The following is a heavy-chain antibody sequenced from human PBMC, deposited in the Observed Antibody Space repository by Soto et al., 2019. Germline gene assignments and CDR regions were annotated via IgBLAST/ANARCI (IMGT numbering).Heavy chain of an antibody. J-gene: IGHJ5*02. CDR1: GGSFSGHF. CDR3: AISQSLFRWFGP. V-gene: IGHV4-34*01. Sequence: QEHLQQWGAGLLKPTETLSLTCAVYGGSFSGHFWSWIRQSPGKGLEWIGEINQGGSTNCNPSLKSRVTMSLDTSNNHFSLILTSVTAADTAIYYCAISQSLFRWFGPWGQGTQVTVSS. D-gene: IGHD3-10*01. CDR2: INQGGST.